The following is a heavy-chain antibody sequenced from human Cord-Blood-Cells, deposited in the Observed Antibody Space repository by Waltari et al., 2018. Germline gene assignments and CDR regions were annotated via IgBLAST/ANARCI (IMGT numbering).Heavy chain of an antibody. CDR2: INPNSGGT. D-gene: IGHD2-8*01. CDR1: GYTFTGYY. J-gene: IGHJ4*02. Sequence: QVQLVQSGAEVKKPGASVKVSCKASGYTFTGYYMHWVRQAPGQGLEWMGWINPNSGGTNYAQKFQGRVTMTRDTSISTAYMELSRLRSDDTAVHYCARGYCTNGVCYSSLDYWGQGTLVTVSS. CDR3: ARGYCTNGVCYSSLDY. V-gene: IGHV1-2*02.